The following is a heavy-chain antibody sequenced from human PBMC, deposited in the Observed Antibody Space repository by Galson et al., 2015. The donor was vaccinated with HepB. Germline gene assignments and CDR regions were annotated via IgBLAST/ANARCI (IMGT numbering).Heavy chain of an antibody. CDR3: AAAYCSSTSCYRYDAFDI. Sequence: SVKVSCKASGVTFSSYAISWVRQAPGQGLEWMGGIIPIFGTANYAQKFQGRVTITADESTSTAYMELSSLRSEDTAVYYCAAAYCSSTSCYRYDAFDIWGQGTMVTVSS. J-gene: IGHJ3*02. D-gene: IGHD2-2*01. CDR1: GVTFSSYA. V-gene: IGHV1-69*13. CDR2: IIPIFGTA.